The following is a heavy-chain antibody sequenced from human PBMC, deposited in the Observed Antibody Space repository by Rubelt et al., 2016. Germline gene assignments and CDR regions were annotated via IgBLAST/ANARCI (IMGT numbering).Heavy chain of an antibody. CDR1: GFTFTNYA. J-gene: IGHJ5*02. V-gene: IGHV3-9*01. Sequence: EVQLVEYGGGLVQPGGSLSLSCAASGFTFTNYAMHWVRQAPGKGLEWVSGISWNSGIIGYADSVTVRFTISRDNAKNSLYLQMKSLRVEDTALYYWVKTQGYTHASGSSWFDPWGQGTLVTVSS. D-gene: IGHD3-10*01. CDR3: VKTQGYTHASGSSWFDP. CDR2: ISWNSGII.